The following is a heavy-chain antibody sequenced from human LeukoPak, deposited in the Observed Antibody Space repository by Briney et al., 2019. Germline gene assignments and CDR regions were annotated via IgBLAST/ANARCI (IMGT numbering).Heavy chain of an antibody. CDR3: ARDFRVVRGVIITDNWFDP. J-gene: IGHJ5*02. CDR1: GFTFSDYY. Sequence: GGSLRLSCAASGFTFSDYYMSWIRQAPGKGLEWVSYISSSGSTIYYADSVKGRFTISRENAKNSLYLQMNSLRAEDTAVYYCARDFRVVRGVIITDNWFDPWGQGTLVTVSS. V-gene: IGHV3-11*01. CDR2: ISSSGSTI. D-gene: IGHD3-10*01.